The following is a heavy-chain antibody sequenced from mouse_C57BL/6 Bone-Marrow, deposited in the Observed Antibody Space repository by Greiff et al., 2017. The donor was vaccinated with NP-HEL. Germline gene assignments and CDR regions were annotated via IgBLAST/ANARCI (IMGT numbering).Heavy chain of an antibody. CDR2: SRNKANDYTT. CDR1: GFTFSDFY. Sequence: EVKLMESGGGLVQSGRSLRLSCATSGFTFSDFYMEWVRQAPGKGLEWIAASRNKANDYTTEYSASVKGRFIVSRDTSQSILYLQMNALRAEDTAIYYCARGDGYLAWFAYWGQGTLVTVSA. V-gene: IGHV7-1*01. J-gene: IGHJ3*01. D-gene: IGHD2-3*01. CDR3: ARGDGYLAWFAY.